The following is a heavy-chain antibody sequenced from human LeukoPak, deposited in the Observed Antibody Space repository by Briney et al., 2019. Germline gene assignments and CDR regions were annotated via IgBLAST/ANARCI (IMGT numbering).Heavy chain of an antibody. V-gene: IGHV4-4*02. CDR2: IYHTGST. CDR1: GDSISSNNW. J-gene: IGHJ4*02. CDR3: ARLMAGLD. D-gene: IGHD6-19*01. Sequence: SETLSLTCAVSGDSISSNNWWSWVRPPPGKGLEWIGDIYHTGSTNYSPSLKSRVTISVDKSKNQFFLKLNSVTAADTAVYYCARLMAGLDWGQGTLVTVSS.